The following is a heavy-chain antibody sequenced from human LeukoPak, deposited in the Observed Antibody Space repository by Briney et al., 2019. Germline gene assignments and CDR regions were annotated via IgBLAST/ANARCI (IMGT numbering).Heavy chain of an antibody. Sequence: GGSLRLSCAASGFTFSSYAMHWVRQAPGKGLEWVAVISYDGSNKYYADSVKGRFTISRDNSKNTLYLQMNSLRAEDTAVYYCARVYSSSLFGAFDIWGQGTMVTVSS. CDR2: ISYDGSNK. CDR1: GFTFSSYA. J-gene: IGHJ3*02. CDR3: ARVYSSSLFGAFDI. D-gene: IGHD6-13*01. V-gene: IGHV3-30-3*01.